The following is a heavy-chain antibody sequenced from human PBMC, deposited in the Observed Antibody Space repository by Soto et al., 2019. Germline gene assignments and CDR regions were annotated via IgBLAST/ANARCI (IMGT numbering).Heavy chain of an antibody. Sequence: GSGPTLVNPTQTLTRTCTFSGFSLSTSGVGVGWIRQPPGKALEWLALIYWNDDKRYSPSLKSRLTITKDTSKNQVVLTMTNMDPVDTATYYCAGMTTVILFDYWGQGTLVTVSS. V-gene: IGHV2-5*01. J-gene: IGHJ4*02. CDR1: GFSLSTSGVG. CDR2: IYWNDDK. CDR3: AGMTTVILFDY. D-gene: IGHD4-17*01.